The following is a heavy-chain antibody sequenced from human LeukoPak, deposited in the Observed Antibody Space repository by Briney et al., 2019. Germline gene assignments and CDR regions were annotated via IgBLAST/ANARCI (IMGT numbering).Heavy chain of an antibody. D-gene: IGHD2-2*02. CDR3: AGGLDCSSTSCYIEGDAFDI. J-gene: IGHJ3*02. CDR2: GDYSGGT. V-gene: IGHV4-39*07. CDR1: GDSFSSVTDY. Sequence: SETLSLTCTVSGDSFSSVTDYWAWIRQPPGKGLEWIASGDYSGGTYYNPSLESRVAISADMSKNQFSLKLTSVTGADTAVYYCAGGLDCSSTSCYIEGDAFDIWGQGTMVTVSS.